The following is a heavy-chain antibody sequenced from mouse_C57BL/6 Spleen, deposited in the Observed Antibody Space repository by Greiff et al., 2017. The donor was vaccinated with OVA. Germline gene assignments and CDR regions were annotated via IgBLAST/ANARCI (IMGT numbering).Heavy chain of an antibody. CDR2: IYPGDGDT. D-gene: IGHD1-1*01. CDR3: ALITTVVAPYYFDY. Sequence: VQLQQSGAELVKPGASVKISCKASGYAFSSYWMNWVKQRPGKGLEWIGQIYPGDGDTNYNGKFKGKATLTADKSSSTAYMQLSSLTSEDSAVYFCALITTVVAPYYFDYWGQGTTLTVSS. V-gene: IGHV1-80*01. J-gene: IGHJ2*01. CDR1: GYAFSSYW.